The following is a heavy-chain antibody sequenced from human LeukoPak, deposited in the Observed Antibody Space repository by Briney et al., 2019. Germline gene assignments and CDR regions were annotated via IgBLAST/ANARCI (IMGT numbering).Heavy chain of an antibody. CDR1: GGSITSSKYY. V-gene: IGHV4-39*07. J-gene: IGHJ4*02. CDR2: IFKSGST. D-gene: IGHD3-22*01. CDR3: ARVPGSSAIYYYDSSGYYFDY. Sequence: SETLSLTCTVSGGSITSSKYYWGWIRQPPGKGLEWIGTIFKSGSTHYNPSLKSRVTISVDTSKNQFSLKLSSVTAADTAVYYCARVPGSSAIYYYDSSGYYFDYWGQGTLVTVSS.